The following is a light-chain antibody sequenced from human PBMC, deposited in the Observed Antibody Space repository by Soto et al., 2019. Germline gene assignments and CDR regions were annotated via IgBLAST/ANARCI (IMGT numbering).Light chain of an antibody. CDR2: ATS. Sequence: EIVLTQSPCTLSLSPGDTAALSCRASQSVSSRYLAWYQQKSGQAPRLLIYATSSRATDIPDRFIGYGSGTDFTLSISGLEPEDFAVYYCQQYGTSLSTFGQGTKVDIK. CDR1: QSVSSRY. J-gene: IGKJ1*01. CDR3: QQYGTSLST. V-gene: IGKV3-20*01.